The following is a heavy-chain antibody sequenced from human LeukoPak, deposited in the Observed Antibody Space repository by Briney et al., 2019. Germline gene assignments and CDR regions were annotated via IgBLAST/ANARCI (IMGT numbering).Heavy chain of an antibody. CDR3: ARERYSTIENDGLDM. CDR1: GFTFSSYS. CDR2: ISSSSSTI. J-gene: IGHJ3*02. Sequence: GGSLRLSCAASGFTFSSYSMNWVRQAPGKGLEWVSYISSSSSTIYYADSVKGRFTISRDNAKNSLYLQMSSLRAEDTAVYYCARERYSTIENDGLDMWGQGTMVTVSS. D-gene: IGHD1-26*01. V-gene: IGHV3-48*04.